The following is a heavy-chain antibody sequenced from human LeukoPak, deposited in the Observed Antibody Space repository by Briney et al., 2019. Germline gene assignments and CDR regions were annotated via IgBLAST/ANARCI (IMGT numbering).Heavy chain of an antibody. V-gene: IGHV1-2*02. CDR2: INPNSGGT. Sequence: ASVKVSCKASGYTFTGYYMHWARQAPGQGLEWMGWINPNSGGTNYAQKFQGRVAMTRDTSISTAYMELSRLRSDDTAVYYCARVGYCGGDCSNYYYYMDVWGKGTTVTVSS. D-gene: IGHD2-21*01. CDR1: GYTFTGYY. J-gene: IGHJ6*03. CDR3: ARVGYCGGDCSNYYYYMDV.